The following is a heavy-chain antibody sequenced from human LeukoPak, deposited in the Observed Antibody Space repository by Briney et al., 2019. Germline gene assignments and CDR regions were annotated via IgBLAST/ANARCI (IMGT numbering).Heavy chain of an antibody. Sequence: GRSLRLSCAASGFTFSSYAMHWARQAPGKGLEWVAVISYDGSNKYYADSVKGRFTISRDNSKNTLYLQMNSLRAEDTAVYYCARELSGFGELLSYNFDYWGQGTLVTVSS. CDR2: ISYDGSNK. D-gene: IGHD3-10*01. CDR3: ARELSGFGELLSYNFDY. J-gene: IGHJ4*02. CDR1: GFTFSSYA. V-gene: IGHV3-30*04.